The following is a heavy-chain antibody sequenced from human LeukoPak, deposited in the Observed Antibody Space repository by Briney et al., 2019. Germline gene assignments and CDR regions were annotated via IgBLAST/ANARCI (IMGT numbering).Heavy chain of an antibody. J-gene: IGHJ6*02. CDR1: GGSVSSGSYY. V-gene: IGHV4-61*01. D-gene: IGHD1-14*01. CDR2: IYYSGST. Sequence: PSETLSLTCTVSGGSVSSGSYYWSWIRQPPGKGLEWIGYIYYSGSTNYNPSLKSRVTISVDTSKNQFSLKLNSVTAADTAVYYCARDRYEGRDFYYYGMDVWGQGTTVTVSS. CDR3: ARDRYEGRDFYYYGMDV.